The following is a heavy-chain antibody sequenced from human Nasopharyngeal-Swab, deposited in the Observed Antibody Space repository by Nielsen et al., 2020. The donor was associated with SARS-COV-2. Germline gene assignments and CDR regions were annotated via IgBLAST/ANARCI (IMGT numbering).Heavy chain of an antibody. CDR2: MNPNSGNT. Sequence: ASVKVSCKASGYTFTSYDINWVRQATGQGLEWMGWMNPNSGNTGYAQKFQGRVTMTRNTSISTAYMELSSLRSEDTAVYYCARGPSVPYSSTTHYYYYGIDVWGQGTTVTVSS. CDR3: ARGPSVPYSSTTHYYYYGIDV. J-gene: IGHJ6*02. D-gene: IGHD6-13*01. CDR1: GYTFTSYD. V-gene: IGHV1-8*01.